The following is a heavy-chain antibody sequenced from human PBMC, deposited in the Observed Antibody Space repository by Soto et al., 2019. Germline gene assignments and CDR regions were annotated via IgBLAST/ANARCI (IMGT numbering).Heavy chain of an antibody. CDR2: IYYGGST. J-gene: IGHJ4*02. CDR3: ARGGWNLFDY. CDR1: GGSISSYY. D-gene: IGHD6-19*01. Sequence: QVQLQESGPGLVKPSETLSLTCTVSGGSISSYYWSWIRQPPGKGLEWIGYIYYGGSTNYNPSLKSRVTISVDTSKNQFSLKLSSVTAADTAVYYCARGGWNLFDYWGQGTLVTVSS. V-gene: IGHV4-59*01.